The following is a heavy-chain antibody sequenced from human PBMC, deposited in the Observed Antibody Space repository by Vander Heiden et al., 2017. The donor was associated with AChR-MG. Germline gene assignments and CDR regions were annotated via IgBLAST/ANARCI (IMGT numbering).Heavy chain of an antibody. V-gene: IGHV3-23*01. CDR2: ISGSGGST. CDR3: AKRSSPQLCPDY. D-gene: IGHD2-2*01. CDR1: GFTFSSYA. J-gene: IGHJ4*01. Sequence: EVQLLESGGGLVQPGGSLRLSCAASGFTFSSYALSWVRQAPGKGLEWVSAISGSGGSTYYADSVKGRFTISRDNSKNTLYLQMNSLRAEDTAVYYCAKRSSPQLCPDYWGHGTLVTVSS.